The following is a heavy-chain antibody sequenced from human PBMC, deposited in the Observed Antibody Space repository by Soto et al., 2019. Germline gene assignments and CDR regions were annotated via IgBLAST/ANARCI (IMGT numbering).Heavy chain of an antibody. D-gene: IGHD6-13*01. V-gene: IGHV3-23*01. CDR1: GFTFSSYA. J-gene: IGHJ6*02. Sequence: EVQLLESGGGLVQPGGSLRLSCAASGFTFSSYAMSWVRQAPGKGLEWVSVISGSGDSTYYADSVMGRFTISRDNSKNTLYLQMNSLRAEDTAVYYCAKDRDGAAAGPNKFYDMDVWGQGTTFTVSS. CDR3: AKDRDGAAAGPNKFYDMDV. CDR2: ISGSGDST.